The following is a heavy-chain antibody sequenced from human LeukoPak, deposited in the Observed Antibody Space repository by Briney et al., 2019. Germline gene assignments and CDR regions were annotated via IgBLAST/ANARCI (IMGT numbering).Heavy chain of an antibody. Sequence: PSETLSLTCTVSGGSISSYYWSWLRQPPGKGLEWIGYIYYSGSTNYNPSLKRRVTISVDTSKNQFSLKLSSVTAADTAVYYCARHLLGGDYLWGSYRAPFDYWGQGTLVTVSS. J-gene: IGHJ4*02. CDR3: ARHLLGGDYLWGSYRAPFDY. CDR1: GGSISSYY. D-gene: IGHD3-16*02. CDR2: IYYSGST. V-gene: IGHV4-59*01.